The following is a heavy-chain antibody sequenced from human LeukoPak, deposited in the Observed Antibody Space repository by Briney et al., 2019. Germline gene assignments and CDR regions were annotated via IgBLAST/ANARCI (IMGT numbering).Heavy chain of an antibody. CDR2: ISGGGGRT. CDR1: GFTFSNYA. D-gene: IGHD3-22*01. Sequence: GGSLRLSCAASGFTFSNYAMSWVRQAPGKGLEWVSAISGGGGRTYSADSVKGRFTISRDNSKNTLYLQMNSLRAEDTAVYYCAKDGHFDSDGFTPQYWGQGTLVTVSS. V-gene: IGHV3-23*01. CDR3: AKDGHFDSDGFTPQY. J-gene: IGHJ1*01.